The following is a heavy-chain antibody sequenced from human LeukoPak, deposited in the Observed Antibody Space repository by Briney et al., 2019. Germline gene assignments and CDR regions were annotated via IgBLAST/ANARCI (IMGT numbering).Heavy chain of an antibody. CDR2: VSISSATI. J-gene: IGHJ4*02. V-gene: IGHV3-48*04. Sequence: GGSLRLSCAASGFTFTGHNMNWVRQPPGKGLEWVSFVSISSATIYYADSVKGRFRISRDNAKSSLDLEMNSLRAEDTAVYYCARAMSTFGGVRNYFDSWGQGILVTVSS. CDR3: ARAMSTFGGVRNYFDS. D-gene: IGHD3-16*01. CDR1: GFTFTGHN.